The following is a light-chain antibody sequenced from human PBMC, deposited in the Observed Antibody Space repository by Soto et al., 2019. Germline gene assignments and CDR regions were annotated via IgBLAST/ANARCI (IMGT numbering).Light chain of an antibody. Sequence: DFQMTQAPATLSASVGDRVTITCRASQSIDRWLAWYHQKPGKAPKFLIYQASTLENGVPSRFSGSGSGTEFTITISSLQPDDFATYYCQQYNNYSTFGQGTKVDIK. CDR2: QAS. CDR1: QSIDRW. V-gene: IGKV1-5*03. J-gene: IGKJ1*01. CDR3: QQYNNYST.